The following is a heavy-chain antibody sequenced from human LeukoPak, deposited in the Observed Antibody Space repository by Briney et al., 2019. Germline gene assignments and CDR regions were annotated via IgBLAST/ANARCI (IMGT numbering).Heavy chain of an antibody. CDR3: ARDVIYASEIYSYGDS. D-gene: IGHD3-16*01. CDR1: GFTASTNY. J-gene: IGHJ4*02. CDR2: IYRHGGT. V-gene: IGHV3-66*01. Sequence: GGSLRLSCAASGFTASTNYVSWVRQAPGKGLEWVSVIYRHGGTAYADSVQGRFSISRDNSKNTVDLQMNSLRAEDTAVYYCARDVIYASEIYSYGDSWGQGTRVTVSS.